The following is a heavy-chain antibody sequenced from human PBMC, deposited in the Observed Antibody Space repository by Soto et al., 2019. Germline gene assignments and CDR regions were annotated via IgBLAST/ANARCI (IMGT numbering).Heavy chain of an antibody. CDR1: GDSVSSSSAA. V-gene: IGHV6-1*01. D-gene: IGHD3-3*01. CDR3: ASVNLRFSYSIDV. Sequence: SQTLSLTCAISGDSVSSSSAAWNWIRQSPSRGLEWLGRTYYGSKWKNDYAISVKSRITVNPDTSKNLLYLQMNSLRTEDTAVYFCASVNLRFSYSIDVWGQGTTVTVSS. J-gene: IGHJ6*02. CDR2: TYYGSKWKN.